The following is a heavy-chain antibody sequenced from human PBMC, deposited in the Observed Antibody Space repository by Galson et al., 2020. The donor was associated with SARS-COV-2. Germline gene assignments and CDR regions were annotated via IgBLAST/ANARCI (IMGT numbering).Heavy chain of an antibody. V-gene: IGHV3-74*01. D-gene: IGHD3-10*01. CDR1: GFTFSSYW. Sequence: GGSLRLSCAASGFTFSSYWMHWVRQVPGTGLVWVSRIHRDGSGTIYADSVKGRFTISRDNAKNTLYLQMISLRAEDTAVYYCARESAVQGGYYMDVWGKGTTVTVSS. CDR2: IHRDGSGT. CDR3: ARESAVQGGYYMDV. J-gene: IGHJ6*03.